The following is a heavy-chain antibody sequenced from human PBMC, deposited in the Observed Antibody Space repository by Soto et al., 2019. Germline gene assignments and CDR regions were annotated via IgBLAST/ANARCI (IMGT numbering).Heavy chain of an antibody. CDR1: GFTFSSYA. CDR3: AKDRVVLMVYATKFDY. J-gene: IGHJ4*02. V-gene: IGHV3-30-3*01. CDR2: ISYDGSNK. Sequence: GGSLRLSCAASGFTFSSYAMHWVRQAPGKGLEWVAVISYDGSNKYYADSVKGRFTISRDNSKNTLYLQMNSLRAEDTAVYYCAKDRVVLMVYATKFDYWGQGTLVTVSS. D-gene: IGHD2-8*01.